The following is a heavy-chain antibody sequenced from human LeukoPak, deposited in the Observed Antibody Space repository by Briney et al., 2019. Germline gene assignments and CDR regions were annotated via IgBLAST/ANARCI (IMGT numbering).Heavy chain of an antibody. D-gene: IGHD4-17*01. V-gene: IGHV5-51*01. CDR3: ARQGTDDYGDYLYYYYYGMDV. CDR1: GYSFTSYW. CDR2: IYPGDSGT. Sequence: PGESLQISCKGSGYSFTSYWIGWVRQMPGKGLEWMGIIYPGDSGTRYSPSFQGQVTISADKSISTAYLQWSSLKASDTAMYYCARQGTDDYGDYLYYYYYGMDVWGQGTTVTVSS. J-gene: IGHJ6*02.